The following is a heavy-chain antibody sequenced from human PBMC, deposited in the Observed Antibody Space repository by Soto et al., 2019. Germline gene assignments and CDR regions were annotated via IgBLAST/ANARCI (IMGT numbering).Heavy chain of an antibody. CDR1: GYTFTSYG. V-gene: IGHV1-18*01. CDR3: ARDRYSSSWPSYNWFDP. Sequence: GGSVKVSGKASGYTFTSYGISWVRQAPGQGREWMGWISAYNGNTNYAQKLQGRVTMTTDTSTSTAYMELRSLRSDDTAVYYCARDRYSSSWPSYNWFDPWGQGTLVTVSS. D-gene: IGHD6-13*01. J-gene: IGHJ5*02. CDR2: ISAYNGNT.